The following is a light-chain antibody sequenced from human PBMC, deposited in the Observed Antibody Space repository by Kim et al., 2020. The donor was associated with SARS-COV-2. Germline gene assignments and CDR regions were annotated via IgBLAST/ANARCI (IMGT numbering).Light chain of an antibody. CDR3: QAWDTTTAV. CDR2: EDD. Sequence: SYELTQSPSVSVSPGQTATIPCSGDKLGNKYTCWYQQKPGQSPVLVIYEDDKRPSGIPERFSGSNSGNTATLTISGTQSVDEADYYCQAWDTTTAVFGGGTQLTVL. J-gene: IGLJ3*02. V-gene: IGLV3-1*01. CDR1: KLGNKY.